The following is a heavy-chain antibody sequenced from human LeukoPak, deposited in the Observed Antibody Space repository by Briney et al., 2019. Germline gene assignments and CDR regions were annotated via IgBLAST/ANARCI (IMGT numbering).Heavy chain of an antibody. V-gene: IGHV3-48*01. D-gene: IGHD3-22*01. J-gene: IGHJ5*02. CDR2: ISNSAI. Sequence: GGSLRLSCATSGFTFTSYGMNWVRQAPGKGLEWVSYISNSAILYADSVKGRFTISRDNARDSLYLQMNSLRAEDTAVYYCAHTDSYYFDSGMVSWGQGALVTVSS. CDR1: GFTFTSYG. CDR3: AHTDSYYFDSGMVS.